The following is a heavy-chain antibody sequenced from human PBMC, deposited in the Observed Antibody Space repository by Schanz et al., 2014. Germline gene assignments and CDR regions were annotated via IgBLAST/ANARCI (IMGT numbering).Heavy chain of an antibody. CDR3: ARGVARERYSDWLELDY. CDR2: ISYEGNDK. V-gene: IGHV3-30*04. J-gene: IGHJ4*02. Sequence: VQLAESGGGLVQPGGSLRISCAASGFTFSTCAMHWVRQAPGKGLEWVAVISYEGNDKYYGDSVKGRFTISRDSPKNRLYLQMNSLRPEDSGVYYCARGVARERYSDWLELDYWGQGTLVTVSS. D-gene: IGHD3-9*01. CDR1: GFTFSTCA.